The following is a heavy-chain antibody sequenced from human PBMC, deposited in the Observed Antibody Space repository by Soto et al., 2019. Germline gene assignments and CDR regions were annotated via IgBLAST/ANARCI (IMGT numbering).Heavy chain of an antibody. Sequence: EVQLLESGGGLVQPGGSLRLSCAASGFTFSSYALSWVRQAPGKGLEWVSAISGSGGSTYYADSVKGRFTISRDNSKNTLYLQMNSLRAEDTAVYYCAGGFIAVAGYFDYWGQGTLVTVSS. CDR1: GFTFSSYA. V-gene: IGHV3-23*01. D-gene: IGHD6-19*01. CDR2: ISGSGGST. CDR3: AGGFIAVAGYFDY. J-gene: IGHJ4*02.